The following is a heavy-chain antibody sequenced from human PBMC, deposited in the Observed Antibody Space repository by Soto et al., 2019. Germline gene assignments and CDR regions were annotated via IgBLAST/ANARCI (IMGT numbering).Heavy chain of an antibody. CDR2: ISWNSGSI. J-gene: IGHJ4*02. D-gene: IGHD3-9*01. CDR3: AKNFYDILTGYFDY. V-gene: IGHV3-9*01. Sequence: GGSLRLSCAASGFTFDDYAMHWVRQAPGKGLEWVSGISWNSGSIGYADSVKGRFTISRDNAKNSLYLQMNSLRAEDTALYYCAKNFYDILTGYFDYWGQGTLVTVSS. CDR1: GFTFDDYA.